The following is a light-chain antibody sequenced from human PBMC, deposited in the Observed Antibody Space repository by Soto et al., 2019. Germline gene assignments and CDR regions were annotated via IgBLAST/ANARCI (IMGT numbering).Light chain of an antibody. CDR3: QRYNAYWA. J-gene: IGKJ1*01. V-gene: IGKV1-5*01. CDR2: DAS. CDR1: QSLGRE. Sequence: DIQMTQSPSTLSASVGDRVTITCRASQSLGRELAWYQQKPGQAPKVLIYDASRVKSGVPSRFSGSGYGTEFTLTISSLQPDDFATYYCQRYNAYWAFGPGTKVEIK.